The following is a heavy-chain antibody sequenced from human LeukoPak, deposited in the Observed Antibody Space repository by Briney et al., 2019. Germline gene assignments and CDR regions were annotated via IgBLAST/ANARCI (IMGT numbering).Heavy chain of an antibody. J-gene: IGHJ6*02. CDR2: IDNSVST. CDR3: ARAPLYSGGSGWSIYYFYAMDV. Sequence: SETLSLTCTVSGGSISSSYWSWVRQPPGKGLEWIGYIDNSVSTNYNPSLKSRVTISLDTPKSQFSLKLSSVTAADTAVYYCARAPLYSGGSGWSIYYFYAMDVWGQGTTVTVSS. D-gene: IGHD6-19*01. CDR1: GGSISSSY. V-gene: IGHV4-59*01.